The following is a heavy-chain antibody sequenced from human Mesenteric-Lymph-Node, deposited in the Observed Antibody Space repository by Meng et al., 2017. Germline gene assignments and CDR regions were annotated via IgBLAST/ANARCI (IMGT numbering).Heavy chain of an antibody. V-gene: IGHV3-23*04. J-gene: IGHJ5*02. D-gene: IGHD1-26*01. CDR2: INSNSGST. CDR1: GFPVSSSYA. CDR3: ANRESGGYMGS. Sequence: EVQLVEAGGGLVQPGGSLRLSCAASGFPVSSSYAMSWVRQAPGKGLEWVSGINSNSGSTWYADSVKGRFTISRDNSKNTLYLQMNSLRAEDTAVYSCANRESGGYMGSWGQGTLVTVSS.